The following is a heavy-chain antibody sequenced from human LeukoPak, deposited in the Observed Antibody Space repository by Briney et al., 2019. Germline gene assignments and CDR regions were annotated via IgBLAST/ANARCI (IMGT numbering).Heavy chain of an antibody. Sequence: GGSLRLSCAASGFTFSSYDMHWVRQATGKGLEWVSAIGTAGDTYYPGSVKGRFTISRENAKNSLYLQMNSLRGEDTAVYYCARLGSIAAAGTPDYWGQGSLVTVSS. CDR2: IGTAGDT. V-gene: IGHV3-13*04. CDR1: GFTFSSYD. CDR3: ARLGSIAAAGTPDY. D-gene: IGHD6-13*01. J-gene: IGHJ4*02.